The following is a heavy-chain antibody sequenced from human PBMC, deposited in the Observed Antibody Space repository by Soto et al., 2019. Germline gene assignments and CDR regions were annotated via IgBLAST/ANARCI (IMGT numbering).Heavy chain of an antibody. CDR2: IFYSGNT. D-gene: IGHD3-22*01. CDR3: ARHDDYYDSSGLPDY. CDR1: GGSIRNTDYY. J-gene: IGHJ4*02. V-gene: IGHV4-39*01. Sequence: SETLSLTCTVSGGSIRNTDYYWGWIRQPPGKGLGWIGSIFYSGNTYYNPSLKSRVTISVDTSKKQFSLRLTSVTAADTAVYYCARHDDYYDSSGLPDYWGQGTQVTVSS.